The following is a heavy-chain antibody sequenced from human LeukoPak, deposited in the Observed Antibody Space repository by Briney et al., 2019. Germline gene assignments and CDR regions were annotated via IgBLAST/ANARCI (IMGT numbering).Heavy chain of an antibody. CDR2: ISSSSSNI. D-gene: IGHD1-7*01. CDR3: ARGDTWNSYYYYYMDV. CDR1: GFTFRSYS. V-gene: IGHV3-48*04. J-gene: IGHJ6*03. Sequence: GGSLRLSCAASGFTFRSYSMNWARQAPGKGLEWVSYISSSSSNIYYADSVKGRFTTSRDNAENSLYLQMNSLSAEDTAVYYCARGDTWNSYYYYYMDVWGKGTTVTVSS.